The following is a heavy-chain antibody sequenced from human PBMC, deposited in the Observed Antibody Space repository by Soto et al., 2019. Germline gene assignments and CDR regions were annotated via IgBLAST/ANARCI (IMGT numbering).Heavy chain of an antibody. CDR2: IYPGDSDT. CDR3: AASIFYYGLDG. Sequence: RESLKISCKGSGYPFTNYWIGWVRQMPGKGPEWMGIIYPGDSDTKYNPSFQGQVTISADKSITTTYLQWSSLKASDTAIYYCAASIFYYGLDGWCQGNTVTVSS. V-gene: IGHV5-51*01. J-gene: IGHJ6*02. CDR1: GYPFTNYW.